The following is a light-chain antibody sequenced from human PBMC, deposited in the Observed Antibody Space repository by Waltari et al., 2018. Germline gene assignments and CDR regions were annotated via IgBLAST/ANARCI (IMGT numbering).Light chain of an antibody. Sequence: DIQMTQSPSSLSASVGDRVTITCQASHDIDNFLNWYQQKPGKPPQLLIYDASTLETGVPPRSSGSGSGTHFTLTISSLQPEDIAGYYCQQYDNLPPEFTFGGGTKVQI. CDR1: HDIDNF. CDR2: DAS. V-gene: IGKV1-33*01. J-gene: IGKJ4*01. CDR3: QQYDNLPPEFT.